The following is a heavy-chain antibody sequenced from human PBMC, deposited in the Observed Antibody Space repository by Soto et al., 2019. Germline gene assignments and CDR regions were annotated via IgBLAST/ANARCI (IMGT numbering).Heavy chain of an antibody. Sequence: GGFLRLSCGVSGFTFSDYDIHLVRQGPGKGLEWVASTSYDGSYKYYADSVKGRFTISRDNSKNTVFLQMNSLRDEDTAVYYCAKGRSYYYYYGVDVWGQGTTVTVSS. CDR2: TSYDGSYK. V-gene: IGHV3-30*18. J-gene: IGHJ6*02. CDR3: AKGRSYYYYYGVDV. CDR1: GFTFSDYD.